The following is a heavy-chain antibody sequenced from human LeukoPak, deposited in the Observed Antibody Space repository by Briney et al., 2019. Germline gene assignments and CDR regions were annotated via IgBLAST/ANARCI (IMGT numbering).Heavy chain of an antibody. Sequence: GGSLRLSCAASGFTFGSYAMSWVRQAPGKGLEWVSAISGSGGSTYYADSVKGRFTISRDNSKNTLYLQMNSLRADDTAVYYCAKRYSVDWYYFDYWGQGTLVTVSS. CDR2: ISGSGGST. D-gene: IGHD1-26*01. V-gene: IGHV3-23*01. J-gene: IGHJ4*02. CDR3: AKRYSVDWYYFDY. CDR1: GFTFGSYA.